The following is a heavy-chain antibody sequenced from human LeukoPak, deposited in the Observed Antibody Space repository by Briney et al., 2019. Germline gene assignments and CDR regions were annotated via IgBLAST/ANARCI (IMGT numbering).Heavy chain of an antibody. Sequence: GASVKVSCKASGYTFTSYGIIWVRQAPGQGLEWMGWISAYNGNTNYAQKLQGRVTMTTDTSTSTAYMELRSLRSDDTAVYYCARDPHSGYGQGYGMDVWGQGTTATVSS. D-gene: IGHD5-12*01. CDR2: ISAYNGNT. V-gene: IGHV1-18*01. CDR3: ARDPHSGYGQGYGMDV. J-gene: IGHJ6*02. CDR1: GYTFTSYG.